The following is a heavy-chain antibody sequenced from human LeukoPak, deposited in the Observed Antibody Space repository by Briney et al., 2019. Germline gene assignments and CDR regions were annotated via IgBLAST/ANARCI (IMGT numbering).Heavy chain of an antibody. CDR1: GFTFSSYW. V-gene: IGHV3-7*03. Sequence: GGSLRLSCAASGFTFSSYWMSWVRQAPGKGLEWVANIKQDGSEKYYVDSVKGRFTISRDNSKNTLYLQMNSLRAEDTAVYYCASNSLDSRDYWGQGTLVTVSS. CDR2: IKQDGSEK. D-gene: IGHD3-22*01. CDR3: ASNSLDSRDY. J-gene: IGHJ4*02.